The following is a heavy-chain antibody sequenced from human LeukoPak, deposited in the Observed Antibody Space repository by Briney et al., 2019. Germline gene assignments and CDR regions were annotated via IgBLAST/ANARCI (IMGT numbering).Heavy chain of an antibody. CDR1: GGSISSSNW. Sequence: SGTLSLTCAVSGGSISSSNWWSWVRQPPGKGLEWIGEIYHSGSTNYNPSLKSRVTISVDTSKNQFSLKLGSVTAADTAVYYCARSGSGYYYVLSYFQHWGQGTLVTVSS. J-gene: IGHJ1*01. CDR3: ARSGSGYYYVLSYFQH. CDR2: IYHSGST. V-gene: IGHV4-4*02. D-gene: IGHD3-22*01.